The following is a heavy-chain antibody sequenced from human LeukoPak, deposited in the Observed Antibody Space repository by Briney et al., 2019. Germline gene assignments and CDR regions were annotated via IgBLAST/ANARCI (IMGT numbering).Heavy chain of an antibody. CDR3: ARELEVSSLWHNAFDI. D-gene: IGHD2-21*01. CDR1: GDSISSSSYY. Sequence: SETLSLTCTVSGDSISSSSYYWGWIRQPPGKGLEWIGSIYYSGNTYYNPSLKSRVTILIDTSKNQFSLNLRSVTAADTAVYYCARELEVSSLWHNAFDIWGQGTMVTVSS. V-gene: IGHV4-39*07. CDR2: IYYSGNT. J-gene: IGHJ3*02.